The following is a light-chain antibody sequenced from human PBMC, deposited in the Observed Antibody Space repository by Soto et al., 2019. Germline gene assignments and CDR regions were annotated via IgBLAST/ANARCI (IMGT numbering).Light chain of an antibody. V-gene: IGKV1-9*01. J-gene: IGKJ3*01. CDR2: AAS. CDR3: QQLDSYTFT. CDR1: QGISRY. Sequence: DIQLTQSPSFLSASVGDRVTITCRASQGISRYLAWYQQKPGKAPMLLIYAASILQSGVPSRFSGTGSGTECTLPLSSLQPEDFASYYCQQLDSYTFTFGPGTKVDIK.